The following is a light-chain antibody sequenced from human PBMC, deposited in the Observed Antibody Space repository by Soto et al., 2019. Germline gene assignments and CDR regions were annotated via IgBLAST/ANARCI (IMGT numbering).Light chain of an antibody. CDR3: QQYNSYSPAT. CDR1: QDIAIY. CDR2: DAS. Sequence: DIQLTQSPSSLSASVGDRVTITCRASQDIAIYLAWYQQKPGEAPKLLIFDASTLESGVPSRFSGRGSETEFTLTISSLQPDDFATYYCQQYNSYSPATFGQGTKVDIK. J-gene: IGKJ1*01. V-gene: IGKV1-9*01.